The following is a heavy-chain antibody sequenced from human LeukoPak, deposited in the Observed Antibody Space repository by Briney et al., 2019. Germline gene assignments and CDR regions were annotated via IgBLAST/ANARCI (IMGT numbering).Heavy chain of an antibody. V-gene: IGHV3-23*01. CDR3: AKGGGAYYSDSSTYSAPFEH. CDR1: GSTFSSYA. D-gene: IGHD3-22*01. J-gene: IGHJ4*02. Sequence: PGGSLRLSCAASGSTFSSYAINWVRQAPGKGLEWVSGISGSGGSTYYADPVKGRFTISRDNSKNTLYLQMNSLRAEDTAVYYCAKGGGAYYSDSSTYSAPFEHWGQGTLVAVSS. CDR2: ISGSGGST.